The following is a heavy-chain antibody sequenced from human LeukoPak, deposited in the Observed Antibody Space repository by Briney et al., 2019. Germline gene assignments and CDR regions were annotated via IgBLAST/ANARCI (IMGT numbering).Heavy chain of an antibody. CDR1: GFTFSNAW. J-gene: IGHJ3*02. D-gene: IGHD6-25*01. V-gene: IGHV3-7*03. CDR2: INQDGSDK. Sequence: GGSLRLSCAASGFTFSNAWMNWVRQAPGKGLEWVASINQDGSDKNHVDSVKGRFTISRDNIKDLLYLQLNSLRAEDTAVYYCARETWRRAFDIWGQGTMVTVSS. CDR3: ARETWRRAFDI.